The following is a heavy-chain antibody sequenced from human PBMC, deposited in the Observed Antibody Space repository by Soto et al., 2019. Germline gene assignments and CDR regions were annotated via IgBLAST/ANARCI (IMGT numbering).Heavy chain of an antibody. CDR3: ARAGYKEGTLFDY. J-gene: IGHJ4*02. CDR2: IYYSGST. Sequence: SETLSLTCTVSGGSISSYYWSWIRQPPGKGLEWIGYIYYSGSTNYNPSLKSRVTISVDTSKNQFSLKLSSVTAADTAVYYCARAGYKEGTLFDYWGQGTLVTVSS. CDR1: GGSISSYY. V-gene: IGHV4-59*01. D-gene: IGHD5-12*01.